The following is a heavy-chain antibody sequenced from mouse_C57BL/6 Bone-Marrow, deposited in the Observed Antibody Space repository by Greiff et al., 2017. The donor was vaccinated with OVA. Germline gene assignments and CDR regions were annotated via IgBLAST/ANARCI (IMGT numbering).Heavy chain of an antibody. CDR1: GFTFSDYY. CDR2: INYDGSST. D-gene: IGHD1-2*01. V-gene: IGHV5-16*01. J-gene: IGHJ1*03. CDR3: AKSTIGYAHFDV. Sequence: EVMLVESEGGLVQPGSSMKLSCTASGFTFSDYYMAWVRQVPEKGLEWVANINYDGSSTYYLDSLKSRFIISRDNAKNILYLQMSSLKSEDTATYYCAKSTIGYAHFDVWGTGTTVTVSS.